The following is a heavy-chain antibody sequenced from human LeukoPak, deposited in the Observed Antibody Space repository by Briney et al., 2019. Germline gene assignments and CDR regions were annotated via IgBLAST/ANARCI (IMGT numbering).Heavy chain of an antibody. CDR2: ISWSSGSK. Sequence: PGGSLRLSCAASGFTFDDYGMHWVRQAPGKGLEWVSGISWSSGSKGYADSVKGRFTISRDNAKNSLYLQMNSLRAEDTALYYCAKDHMVRGLFDYWGQGTLVTVSS. CDR3: AKDHMVRGLFDY. CDR1: GFTFDDYG. D-gene: IGHD3-10*01. J-gene: IGHJ4*02. V-gene: IGHV3-9*01.